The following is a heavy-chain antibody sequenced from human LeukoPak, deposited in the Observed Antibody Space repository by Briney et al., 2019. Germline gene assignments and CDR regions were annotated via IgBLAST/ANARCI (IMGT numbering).Heavy chain of an antibody. V-gene: IGHV3-21*01. CDR2: ISSSSSYI. Sequence: GGSLRLSCAASGFTFSSYSMNWVRQAPGKGLEWVSSISSSSSYIYYADSVKGRFTISRDNAKNSLYLQMNSLRAEDTAVYYCASSGPGYCSGGSCYVYYYFDYWGQGTLVTVSS. J-gene: IGHJ4*02. CDR3: ASSGPGYCSGGSCYVYYYFDY. D-gene: IGHD2-15*01. CDR1: GFTFSSYS.